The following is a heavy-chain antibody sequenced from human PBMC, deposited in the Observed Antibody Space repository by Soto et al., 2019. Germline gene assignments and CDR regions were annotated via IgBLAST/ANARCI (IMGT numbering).Heavy chain of an antibody. V-gene: IGHV4-61*01. D-gene: IGHD2-2*02. CDR1: GGSVSSDTHY. CDR3: ARFVRSCSGTTCYTRADV. CDR2: IYSSGST. J-gene: IGHJ6*02. Sequence: SETLSLTCTVSGGSVSSDTHYWSWSRQPPGKRLEWIGFIYSSGSTNYNPSLKSRFTMSVDTSKNQFSLKLRSVIVADTAVYHCARFVRSCSGTTCYTRADVWGQGTTVTVSS.